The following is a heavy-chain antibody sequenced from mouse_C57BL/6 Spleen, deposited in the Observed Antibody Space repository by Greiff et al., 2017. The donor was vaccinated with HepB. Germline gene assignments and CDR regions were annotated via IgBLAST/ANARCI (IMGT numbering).Heavy chain of an antibody. V-gene: IGHV1-82*01. Sequence: VKLMESGPELVKPGASVKISCKASGYAFSSSWMNWVKQRPGKGLEWIGRIYPGDGDTNYNGKLKGKAALTADKSSSTAYMQLSSLTSEDSAVYFCARLFGYAMDYWGQGTSVTVSS. CDR3: ARLFGYAMDY. J-gene: IGHJ4*01. CDR2: IYPGDGDT. CDR1: GYAFSSSW.